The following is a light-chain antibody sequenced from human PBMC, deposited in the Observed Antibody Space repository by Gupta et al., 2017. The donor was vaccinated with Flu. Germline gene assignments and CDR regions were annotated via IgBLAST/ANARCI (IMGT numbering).Light chain of an antibody. J-gene: IGLJ3*02. CDR1: ALPKKY. CDR2: EGT. Sequence: SYELTPPLPVSVSPGQTGKITCSGDALPKKYASWYQQKSGQAPVLVIYEGTKRPSGIPDRFSGSRAGAMATLTISGAQVEDEGDYCCYSTDTSSNRVFGGGTKLTVL. CDR3: YSTDTSSNRV. V-gene: IGLV3-10*01.